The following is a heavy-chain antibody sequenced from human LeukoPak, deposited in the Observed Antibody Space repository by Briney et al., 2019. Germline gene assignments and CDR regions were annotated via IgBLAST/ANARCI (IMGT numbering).Heavy chain of an antibody. D-gene: IGHD2/OR15-2a*01. CDR3: GRHTSMGVPLDILEKWFDT. Sequence: ASVKVSCKASGYTFIGYGISWVRQAPGQGLQWMGWISPYNGNTNYVQKFQGRVTMTTDTSTSTAYMELRSLRSDDTAVYYCGRHTSMGVPLDILEKWFDTWGQGTLVTVSS. J-gene: IGHJ5*02. V-gene: IGHV1-18*01. CDR1: GYTFIGYG. CDR2: ISPYNGNT.